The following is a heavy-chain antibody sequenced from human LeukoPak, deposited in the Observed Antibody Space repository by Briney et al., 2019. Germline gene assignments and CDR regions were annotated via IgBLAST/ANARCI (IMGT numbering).Heavy chain of an antibody. Sequence: SVKVSCKASGGTFSSYTISWVRQAPGQGLGWMGRIIPILGIANYAQKFQGRVTITADKSTSTAYMELSSLRSEDTAVYYCARSSTPYYYGSGSYYIGDYWGQGTLVTVSS. J-gene: IGHJ4*02. CDR1: GGTFSSYT. D-gene: IGHD3-10*01. V-gene: IGHV1-69*02. CDR2: IIPILGIA. CDR3: ARSSTPYYYGSGSYYIGDY.